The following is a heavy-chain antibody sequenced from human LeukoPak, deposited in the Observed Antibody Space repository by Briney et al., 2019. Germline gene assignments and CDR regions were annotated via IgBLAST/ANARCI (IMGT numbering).Heavy chain of an antibody. V-gene: IGHV4-61*09. CDR3: ASRGFMDV. CDR1: GGSISSCGYY. J-gene: IGHJ6*03. CDR2: IYTSRSY. Sequence: SQTLSLTCTVSGGSISSCGYYWSWIRQPPGQGLEGIGYIYTSRSYNYNPFLKSRVTITVDTSKNQFYLKLSCVTVADTAVYYCASRGFMDVWGKKTTVSVSS. D-gene: IGHD3-10*01.